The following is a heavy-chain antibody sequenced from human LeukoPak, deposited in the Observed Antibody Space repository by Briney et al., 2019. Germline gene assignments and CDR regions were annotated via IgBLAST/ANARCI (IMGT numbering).Heavy chain of an antibody. CDR1: GYTFTSYG. CDR3: VRAASKQQLVRAFDY. Sequence: ASVKVSCKASGYTFTSYGISWVRQAPGQGLEWMGWISAYNGNTNYARKLQGRVTMTADTSTSTAYMELRSLRSDDTAVYYCVRAASKQQLVRAFDYWGQGTLVTVSS. J-gene: IGHJ4*02. CDR2: ISAYNGNT. V-gene: IGHV1-18*01. D-gene: IGHD6-13*01.